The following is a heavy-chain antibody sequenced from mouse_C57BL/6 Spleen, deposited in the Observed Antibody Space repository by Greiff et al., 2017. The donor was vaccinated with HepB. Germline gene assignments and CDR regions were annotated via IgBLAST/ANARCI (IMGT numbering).Heavy chain of an antibody. CDR3: ARSAAQGPFDY. CDR2: IDPSDSYT. J-gene: IGHJ2*01. CDR1: GYTFTSYW. V-gene: IGHV1-69*01. Sequence: QVQLQQPGAELVMPGASVKLSCKASGYTFTSYWMHWVKQRPGQGLEWIGEIDPSDSYTNYNQKFKGKSTLTVDKSSSTAYMQLSSLTSEDSAVYYCARSAAQGPFDYWGQGTTLTVSS. D-gene: IGHD3-2*02.